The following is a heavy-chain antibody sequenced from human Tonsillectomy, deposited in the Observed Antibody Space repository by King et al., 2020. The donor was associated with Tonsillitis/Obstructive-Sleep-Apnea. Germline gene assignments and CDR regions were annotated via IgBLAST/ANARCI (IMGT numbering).Heavy chain of an antibody. CDR1: GLTVSSNY. CDR2: IYSGGDT. J-gene: IGHJ2*01. D-gene: IGHD3-3*01. V-gene: IGHV3-53*01. Sequence: VQLVESGGGLIQPGGSLRLSCAASGLTVSSNYMSWVRQAPGKGLEWVSVIYSGGDTYYADSVKGRFTISRDNSKNTLYLQMNSLRAEDTAVYYCARTLIPFFGWVAPSCYLDLWGRGPLVTV. CDR3: ARTLIPFFGWVAPSCYLDL.